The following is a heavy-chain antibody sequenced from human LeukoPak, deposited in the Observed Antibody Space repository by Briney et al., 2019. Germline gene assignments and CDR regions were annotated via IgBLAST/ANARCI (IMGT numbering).Heavy chain of an antibody. D-gene: IGHD3-16*01. J-gene: IGHJ4*02. V-gene: IGHV3-21*01. Sequence: PGGSLRLSCAASGFTFRSFSMNWVRQAPGKGLEWVSAISSSGRYMYYADSVKGRFTISRDNAKNSLYLQMNSLRAEDTAVYYCASLTAGEVDYWGQGTLVTVSS. CDR2: ISSSGRYM. CDR1: GFTFRSFS. CDR3: ASLTAGEVDY.